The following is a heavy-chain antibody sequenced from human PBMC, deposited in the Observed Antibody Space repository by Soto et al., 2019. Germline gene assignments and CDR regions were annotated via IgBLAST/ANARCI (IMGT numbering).Heavy chain of an antibody. V-gene: IGHV3-23*01. CDR1: GFTFKNYD. D-gene: IGHD3-10*01. J-gene: IGHJ4*02. Sequence: EVELLESGGGLVQPGGSLRLSRVASGFTFKNYDMRWIRQAPGKGLEWVSGISGSGGVTYYADSVKGRLTISRDNSKNTLYLQMNSLRAEDTAIYYCAKNRQFRSYYESAGHYDNWGQGTLVTVSS. CDR3: AKNRQFRSYYESAGHYDN. CDR2: ISGSGGVT.